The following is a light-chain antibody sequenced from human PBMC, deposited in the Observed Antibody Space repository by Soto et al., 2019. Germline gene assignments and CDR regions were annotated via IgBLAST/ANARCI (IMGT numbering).Light chain of an antibody. V-gene: IGLV1-51*02. J-gene: IGLJ1*01. CDR2: END. CDR3: GTWDSSLSISV. CDR1: SSNIGNYY. Sequence: QSVLTQPPSVSAAPGQKVTMPCSGDSSNIGNYYVSWHQQLPGTAPKLLIYENDKRPSGIPDRFSGSKSGTSATLGITGLQAGDEADYYCGTWDSSLSISVFGTGTKVTVL.